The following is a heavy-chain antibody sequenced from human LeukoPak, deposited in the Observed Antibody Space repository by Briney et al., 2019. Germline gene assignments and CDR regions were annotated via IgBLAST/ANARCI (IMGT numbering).Heavy chain of an antibody. CDR3: ARGYQLPRQYYFDY. CDR2: INHSGST. Sequence: SETLSLTCAVYGGSFSGYYWSWIRQPPGKGLKWIGEINHSGSTNYNPSLKSRVTISVDTSKNQFSLKLSSVTAADTAVYYCARGYQLPRQYYFDYWGQGTLVTVSS. J-gene: IGHJ4*02. CDR1: GGSFSGYY. V-gene: IGHV4-34*01. D-gene: IGHD2-2*01.